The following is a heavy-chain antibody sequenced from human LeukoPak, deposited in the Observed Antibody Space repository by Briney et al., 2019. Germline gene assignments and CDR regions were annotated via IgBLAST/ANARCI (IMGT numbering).Heavy chain of an antibody. D-gene: IGHD2-21*01. J-gene: IGHJ4*02. Sequence: ASVKVSCKASGYTFTNYAIHWVRQAPGQRLEWMGWIDADDGDTTYSQEFQGRVTFTRDTSANTAYLEVSSLRSGDMAVYYCAKANRFCSGGDCYHYYFDYWGQGTLITVSS. CDR2: IDADDGDT. CDR3: AKANRFCSGGDCYHYYFDY. CDR1: GYTFTNYA. V-gene: IGHV1-3*03.